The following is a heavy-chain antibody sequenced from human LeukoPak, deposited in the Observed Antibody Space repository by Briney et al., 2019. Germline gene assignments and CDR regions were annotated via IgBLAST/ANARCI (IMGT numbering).Heavy chain of an antibody. Sequence: GGSLRLSCAASGVTLSTYAMSWARQAPGKGLEWVSGISSSGSGDNTYYADSVKGRFTISRDNSKNTLYLQMNSLRAEDTAVYYCAKVYSSSFHYYYYGMDVWGQGTTVTVSS. CDR2: ISSSGSGDNT. J-gene: IGHJ6*02. CDR1: GVTLSTYA. V-gene: IGHV3-23*01. CDR3: AKVYSSSFHYYYYGMDV. D-gene: IGHD6-6*01.